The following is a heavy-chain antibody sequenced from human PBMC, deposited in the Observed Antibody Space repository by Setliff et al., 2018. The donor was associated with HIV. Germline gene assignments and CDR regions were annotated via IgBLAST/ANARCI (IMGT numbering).Heavy chain of an antibody. V-gene: IGHV4-38-2*01. CDR1: GYSISSGYY. J-gene: IGHJ4*02. D-gene: IGHD3-22*01. Sequence: SETLSLTCAVSGYSISSGYYWGWIRQPPGKGLEWIGSIYHSGSTYYNPSLKSRVTISVDTSKNHFSLRLSSVTATDTAVYYCARVPSTYFYDTSGYFDYWGPGTLVTVSS. CDR2: IYHSGST. CDR3: ARVPSTYFYDTSGYFDY.